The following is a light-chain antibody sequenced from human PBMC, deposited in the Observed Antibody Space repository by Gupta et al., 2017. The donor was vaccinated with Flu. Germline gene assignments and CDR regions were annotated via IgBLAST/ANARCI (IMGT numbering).Light chain of an antibody. Sequence: TISSSAGSSTIGSFYVVHWYQQLPGAAPKLLIFDNNKRPSGVPDRFSGSKSGTSASLAISGLLPEDEAEYYCQSYDNTLNGLWVFGGGTKLTVL. CDR1: SSTIGSFYV. CDR3: QSYDNTLNGLWV. CDR2: DNN. J-gene: IGLJ3*02. V-gene: IGLV1-40*01.